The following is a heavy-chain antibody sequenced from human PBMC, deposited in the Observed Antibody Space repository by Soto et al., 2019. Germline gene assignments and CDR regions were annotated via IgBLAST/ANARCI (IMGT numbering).Heavy chain of an antibody. CDR2: IYYSGNT. Sequence: QVQLQESGPGLVKPSETLSLTCTVSGGAVSSGSYYWSWIRQPPGKGLEWIGYIYYSGNTNYNPSHKSRVTISVDTSKNQFSLKLNFVTAADTAVYYCARGDGNFDYWGQGTLVTVSS. CDR3: ARGDGNFDY. D-gene: IGHD2-15*01. CDR1: GGAVSSGSYY. J-gene: IGHJ4*02. V-gene: IGHV4-61*01.